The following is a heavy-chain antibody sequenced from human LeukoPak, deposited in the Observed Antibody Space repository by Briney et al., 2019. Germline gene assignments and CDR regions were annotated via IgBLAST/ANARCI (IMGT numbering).Heavy chain of an antibody. Sequence: PSETLSLTCTVSGGSISSYYWSWIRQPPGKGLEWIGYIYYSGSTNYNPSLKSRVTISVDTSKNQFSLKLSSVTAADTAVYYCARGSSGWYRAFDYWGQGTLVTVSS. D-gene: IGHD6-19*01. CDR1: GGSISSYY. CDR3: ARGSSGWYRAFDY. V-gene: IGHV4-59*01. CDR2: IYYSGST. J-gene: IGHJ4*02.